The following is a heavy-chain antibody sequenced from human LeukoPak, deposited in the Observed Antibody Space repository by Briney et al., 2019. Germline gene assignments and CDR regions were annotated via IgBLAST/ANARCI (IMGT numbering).Heavy chain of an antibody. Sequence: ASVKVSCKASGYTFTSYYMHWVRQAPGQGLEWMGIINPSGGSTSYARKFRGRVTMTRDTSTSTVYMELSSLRSEDTAVYYCARRYGGVFDYWGQGTLVTVSS. CDR3: ARRYGGVFDY. D-gene: IGHD4-23*01. CDR2: INPSGGST. CDR1: GYTFTSYY. V-gene: IGHV1-46*03. J-gene: IGHJ4*02.